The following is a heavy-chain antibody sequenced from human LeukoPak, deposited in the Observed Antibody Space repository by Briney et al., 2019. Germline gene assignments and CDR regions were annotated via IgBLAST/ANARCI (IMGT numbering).Heavy chain of an antibody. CDR3: ARGAAWLAGIDY. J-gene: IGHJ4*02. V-gene: IGHV4-39*01. CDR1: GGSISSSSYY. CDR2: IYYSGTT. D-gene: IGHD6-19*01. Sequence: SETLSLTCTVSGGSISSSSYYWGWIRQPPGKGLEWIGSIYYSGTTHYNLSLKSRVTIFVDTSKNQFSLKLSSVTAADTAVYYCARGAAWLAGIDYWGQGTLDIVSS.